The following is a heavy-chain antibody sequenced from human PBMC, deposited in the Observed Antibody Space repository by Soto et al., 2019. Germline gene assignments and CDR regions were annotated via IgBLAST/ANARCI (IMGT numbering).Heavy chain of an antibody. J-gene: IGHJ4*02. Sequence: SVKVSCKASGGTFSSYAISWVRQAPGQGLEWMGGIIPIFGTANYAQKFQGRVTITADESTSTAYMELSSLRSEDTAVYYCARTVVMQFPAATFDYWGQGTLVTVSS. CDR2: IIPIFGTA. CDR3: ARTVVMQFPAATFDY. CDR1: GGTFSSYA. D-gene: IGHD2-2*01. V-gene: IGHV1-69*13.